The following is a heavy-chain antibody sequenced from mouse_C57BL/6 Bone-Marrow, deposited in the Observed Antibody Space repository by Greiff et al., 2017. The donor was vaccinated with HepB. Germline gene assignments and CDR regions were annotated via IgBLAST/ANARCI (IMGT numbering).Heavy chain of an antibody. V-gene: IGHV1-55*01. CDR1: GYTFTSYW. CDR3: ARSYGSSSHWYFDV. D-gene: IGHD1-1*01. CDR2: IYPGSGST. Sequence: QVQLQQPGAELVKPGASVKMSCKASGYTFTSYWITWVKQRPGQGLEWIGDIYPGSGSTIYNEKFKSKATLTVDTSSSTAYMQLSSLTSEDSAVYYCARSYGSSSHWYFDVWGTGTTVTVSS. J-gene: IGHJ1*03.